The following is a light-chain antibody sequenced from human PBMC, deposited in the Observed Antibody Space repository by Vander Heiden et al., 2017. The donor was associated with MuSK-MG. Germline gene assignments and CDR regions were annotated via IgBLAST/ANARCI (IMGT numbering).Light chain of an antibody. J-gene: IGKJ1*01. Sequence: EIVLTQSPGTLSLSPGEGVTLSCRASQSVSNNYLAWYQKRPGQPPRLLIYGASSRATDISDRFSGSGSGTDFTLTISRLEPDDFAAYYCQQDGSTPGTFGQGTKVEIK. CDR2: GAS. CDR1: QSVSNNY. V-gene: IGKV3-20*01. CDR3: QQDGSTPGT.